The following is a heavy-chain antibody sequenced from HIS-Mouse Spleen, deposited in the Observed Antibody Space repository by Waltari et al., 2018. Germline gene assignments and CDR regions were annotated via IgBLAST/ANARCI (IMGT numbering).Heavy chain of an antibody. CDR1: GGSISSYY. Sequence: QVQLQESGPGLVKPSETLSLTCTVSGGSISSYYWSWIRQPPGKGLEWIGYNYYSGSTNYHPSLKSRVTISVDTSKNQFSLKLSSVTAADTAVYYCARHGPGDPVQRAFDIWGQGTMVTVSS. CDR2: NYYSGST. D-gene: IGHD7-27*01. J-gene: IGHJ3*02. V-gene: IGHV4-59*08. CDR3: ARHGPGDPVQRAFDI.